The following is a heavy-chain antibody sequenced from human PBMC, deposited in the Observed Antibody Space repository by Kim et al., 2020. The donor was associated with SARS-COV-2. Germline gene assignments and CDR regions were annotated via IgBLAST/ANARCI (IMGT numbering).Heavy chain of an antibody. CDR2: ISYDGSNK. D-gene: IGHD6-19*01. V-gene: IGHV3-30*03. J-gene: IGHJ6*02. Sequence: GGSLRLSCAASGFTFSSYGMHWVRQAPGKGLEWVAVISYDGSNKYYADSVKGRFTISRDNSKNTLYLQMNSLRAEDTAVYYCATGEGSGYSSGWTYYYYGVDVWGQWTTVTVSS. CDR1: GFTFSSYG. CDR3: ATGEGSGYSSGWTYYYYGVDV.